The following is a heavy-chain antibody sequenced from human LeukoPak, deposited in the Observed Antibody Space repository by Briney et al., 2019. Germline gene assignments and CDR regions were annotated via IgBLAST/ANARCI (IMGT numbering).Heavy chain of an antibody. CDR2: INHSGST. CDR1: GGSFSGYY. D-gene: IGHD3-10*01. CDR3: ARGGSGSYYTLRVGYYYYMDV. V-gene: IGHV4-34*01. Sequence: SETLSLTCAVYGGSFSGYYWSWIRQPPGKGLEWIGEINHSGSTNYNPSLKSRVTISVDTSKNQFSLKLSSVTAADTAVYYCARGGSGSYYTLRVGYYYYMDVWGKGTTVTVSS. J-gene: IGHJ6*03.